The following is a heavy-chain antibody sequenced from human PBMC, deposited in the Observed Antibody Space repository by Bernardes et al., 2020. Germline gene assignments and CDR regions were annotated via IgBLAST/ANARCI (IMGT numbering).Heavy chain of an antibody. CDR2: ISGTGSST. V-gene: IGHV3-23*01. Sequence: VGSLRLSCVASGFAFSNYAMSWVRQAPGTGLEWVSAISGTGSSTQLADSVKGRLTISRDNSRNTLSLQLNSLRDEDTAIYYCAKGSGWYVGRFDYWGQGVLVTVSS. CDR1: GFAFSNYA. D-gene: IGHD6-19*01. J-gene: IGHJ4*02. CDR3: AKGSGWYVGRFDY.